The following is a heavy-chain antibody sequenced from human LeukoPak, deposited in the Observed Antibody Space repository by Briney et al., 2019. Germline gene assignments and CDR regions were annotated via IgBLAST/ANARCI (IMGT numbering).Heavy chain of an antibody. J-gene: IGHJ4*02. CDR1: GGSISSSPYY. V-gene: IGHV4-39*01. CDR3: VRQGGY. Sequence: SETLSLTCIVSGGSISSSPYYWGWIRQTPGKGLEWIGGIHYSGTTYYNPSLKSRVTMSVDTSKNRFSLKVNSVTAADTAVYYCVRQGGYGGRGTLVTVSS. CDR2: IHYSGTT.